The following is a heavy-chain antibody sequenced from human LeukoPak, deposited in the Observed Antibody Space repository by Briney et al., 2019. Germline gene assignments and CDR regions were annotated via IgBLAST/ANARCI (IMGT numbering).Heavy chain of an antibody. V-gene: IGHV4-39*01. D-gene: IGHD5-12*01. J-gene: IGHJ5*02. Sequence: SETLSLTCSVSGDSIAATSYYWAWIRQPPGKGLEWIGSIYYGGNINYDPSLQSRVTISIDTSKNQFSLSLTSVTAADTAVYFCARQIRYTYDPNWFHPWGQGTLVTVSS. CDR2: IYYGGNI. CDR3: ARQIRYTYDPNWFHP. CDR1: GDSIAATSYY.